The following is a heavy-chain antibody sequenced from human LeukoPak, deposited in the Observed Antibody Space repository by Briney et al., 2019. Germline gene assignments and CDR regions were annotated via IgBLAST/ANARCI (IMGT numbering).Heavy chain of an antibody. D-gene: IGHD6-19*01. J-gene: IGHJ4*02. Sequence: GGTLRLTCAASGFTISSYAMSWVRQAQGKGLEWVSAISGSGDSTYYADSVKGRLTISRDNSKNTLYLQMNSLRAEDTAVYYCAKDMYSSGWLFDDWGQGTLVTVAS. V-gene: IGHV3-23*01. CDR2: ISGSGDST. CDR1: GFTISSYA. CDR3: AKDMYSSGWLFDD.